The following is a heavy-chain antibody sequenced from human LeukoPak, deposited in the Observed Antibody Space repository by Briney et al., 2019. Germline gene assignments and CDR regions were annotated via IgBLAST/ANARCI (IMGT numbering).Heavy chain of an antibody. CDR1: GFTFSSYG. Sequence: GGSLRLSCAASGFTFSSYGMHWVRQAPGEGLEWVAFIRYDGSNKYYADSVKGRFTISRDNSKNTLYLQMNSLRAEDTAVYYCAKVKTLYGLDAFDIWGQGTMVTVSS. CDR2: IRYDGSNK. V-gene: IGHV3-30*02. D-gene: IGHD3-10*01. CDR3: AKVKTLYGLDAFDI. J-gene: IGHJ3*02.